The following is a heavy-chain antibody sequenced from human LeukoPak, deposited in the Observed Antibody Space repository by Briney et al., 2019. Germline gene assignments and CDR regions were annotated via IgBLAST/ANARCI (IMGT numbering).Heavy chain of an antibody. J-gene: IGHJ4*02. CDR2: ISSSGSHM. Sequence: GGSLRLSCAVSGFTVSSNFLNWVRQAPGKGLEWVSSISSSGSHMYYADSVKGRFTISRDNAKNSLYLQMNSLRAEDTAVYYCARLTFGGVIGFDYWGQGTLVTVSS. V-gene: IGHV3-21*01. CDR1: GFTVSSNF. CDR3: ARLTFGGVIGFDY. D-gene: IGHD3-16*02.